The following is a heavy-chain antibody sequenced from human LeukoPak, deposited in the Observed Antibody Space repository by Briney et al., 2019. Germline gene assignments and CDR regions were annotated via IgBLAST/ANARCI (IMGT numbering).Heavy chain of an antibody. CDR2: ISGDGNYT. D-gene: IGHD2/OR15-2a*01. J-gene: IGHJ4*02. CDR1: GFTFDDHA. V-gene: IGHV3-43*02. Sequence: GGSLRLSCAASGFTFDDHALHWVRQAPGKGLEWVSLISGDGNYTYYADSVKGRFTISRDNAKNSLYLQMNSLRAEDTAVYYCARDTNMRYFDYWGQGTLVTVSS. CDR3: ARDTNMRYFDY.